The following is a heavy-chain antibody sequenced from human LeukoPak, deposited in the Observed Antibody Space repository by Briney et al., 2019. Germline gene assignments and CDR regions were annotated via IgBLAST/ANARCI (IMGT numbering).Heavy chain of an antibody. CDR1: GFSFSNYA. CDR3: ARGGGGSGSYVDY. CDR2: IYYSGTT. Sequence: GSLRLSCAASGFSFSNYAMSWVRQAPGKGLEWIAYIYYSGTTNYNPSLKSRVTISLDTSKNQFSLKLNSVTAADTALYYCARGGGGSGSYVDYWGQGTLVTVSS. J-gene: IGHJ4*02. V-gene: IGHV4-59*12. D-gene: IGHD3-10*01.